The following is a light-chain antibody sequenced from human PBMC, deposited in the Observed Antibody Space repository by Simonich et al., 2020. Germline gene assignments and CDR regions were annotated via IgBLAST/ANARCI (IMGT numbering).Light chain of an antibody. Sequence: SYELTQPPSVSVSPGQTARLTCSGEALPKQYASWYQQKPGQAPVLVIYKDSERPSGIPERFSGSSSGTTVTLTISGVQSEDEADYYCQSADSSGTYRVFGGGTKLTVL. J-gene: IGLJ3*02. CDR3: QSADSSGTYRV. CDR2: KDS. CDR1: ALPKQY. V-gene: IGLV3-25*03.